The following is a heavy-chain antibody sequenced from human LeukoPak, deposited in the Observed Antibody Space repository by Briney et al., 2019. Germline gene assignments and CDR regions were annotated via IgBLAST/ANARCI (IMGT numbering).Heavy chain of an antibody. V-gene: IGHV1-2*02. CDR1: GYTFTGYY. Sequence: ASVNVSCKASGYTFTGYYMHWVRQAPGQGLEWMGWINPNSGGTNYAQKFQGRVTMTRNTSISTAYMELSSLRSEDTAVYYCAREAGRDDYYYYGMDVWGQGTTVTVSS. CDR2: INPNSGGT. D-gene: IGHD6-19*01. CDR3: AREAGRDDYYYYGMDV. J-gene: IGHJ6*02.